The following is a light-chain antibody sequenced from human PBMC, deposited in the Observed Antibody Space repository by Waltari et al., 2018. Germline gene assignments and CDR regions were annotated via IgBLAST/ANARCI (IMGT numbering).Light chain of an antibody. CDR2: EVT. V-gene: IGLV2-8*01. CDR1: SGAVGTSNY. CDR3: SSYGGSNNHVI. J-gene: IGLJ2*01. Sequence: QSALNQPPSASGSPGQSVTISCTGTSGAVGTSNYVSWYQQHPGKAHKLIIYEVTKRPSGVPDRFSASKSANTASLTVSGLQTEDEADYYCSSYGGSNNHVIFGGGTKLTVL.